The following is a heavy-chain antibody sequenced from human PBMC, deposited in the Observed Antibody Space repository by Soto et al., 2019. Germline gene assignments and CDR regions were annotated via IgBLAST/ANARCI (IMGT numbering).Heavy chain of an antibody. Sequence: SETLSLTCTVSGGSISSSSYYWGWIRQPPGKGLEWIGSIYYSGSTYYNPSLKSRVTISVDTSKNQFSLKLSSVTAADTAVYYCARGDSIQLWLVRGLYFDYWGQGTLVTVSS. CDR2: IYYSGST. CDR1: GGSISSSSYY. D-gene: IGHD5-18*01. J-gene: IGHJ4*02. V-gene: IGHV4-39*01. CDR3: ARGDSIQLWLVRGLYFDY.